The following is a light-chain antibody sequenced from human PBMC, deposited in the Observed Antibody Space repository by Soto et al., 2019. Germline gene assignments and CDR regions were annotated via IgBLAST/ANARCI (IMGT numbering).Light chain of an antibody. J-gene: IGKJ1*01. CDR3: QQRSNWPWT. Sequence: EIVLTQSPATLSLSPGERATLSCRASQSVSSYLAWYQQKPGQAPRLLIYDASNRATGIPARFSGSGSGTDHTLTTSSLEPEDFTVDYCQQRSNWPWTFSQGTKVEVK. CDR2: DAS. V-gene: IGKV3-11*01. CDR1: QSVSSY.